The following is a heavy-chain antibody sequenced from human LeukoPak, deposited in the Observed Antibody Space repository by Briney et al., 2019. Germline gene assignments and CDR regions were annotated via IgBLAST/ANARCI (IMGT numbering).Heavy chain of an antibody. V-gene: IGHV3-49*03. Sequence: GGSLRLSCTASGISIGDYAMSWFRQAPGKGLEWVSLIRSKAYGGTTEYAASVEGRFTISRDDSKSIAYLQMNSLKTEDTAVYYCTKSRFYDYVWGGSWGQGTLVTVAS. D-gene: IGHD3-16*01. J-gene: IGHJ5*02. CDR2: IRSKAYGGTT. CDR1: GISIGDYA. CDR3: TKSRFYDYVWGGS.